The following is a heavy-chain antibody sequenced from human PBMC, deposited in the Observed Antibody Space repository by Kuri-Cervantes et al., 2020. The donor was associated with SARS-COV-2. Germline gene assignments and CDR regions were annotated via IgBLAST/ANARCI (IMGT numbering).Heavy chain of an antibody. J-gene: IGHJ3*02. CDR2: IKQDGSEK. V-gene: IGHV3-7*05. D-gene: IGHD1-1*01. CDR1: GFTFSNAW. Sequence: GGSLRLSCAASGFTFSNAWMSWVRQAPGKRLEWVANIKQDGSEKYYVDSVKGRFTISRDNAKNSLYLQMNSLRAEDTAVYYCARGLGTADAFDIWGQGTMVTVSS. CDR3: ARGLGTADAFDI.